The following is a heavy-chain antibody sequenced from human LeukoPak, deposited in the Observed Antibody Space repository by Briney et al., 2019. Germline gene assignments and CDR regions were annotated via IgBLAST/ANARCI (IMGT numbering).Heavy chain of an antibody. V-gene: IGHV3-30*18. J-gene: IGHJ6*04. CDR1: GFTFSSYG. CDR3: AKEGPTALGVPAHYGMDA. CDR2: ISYDGSNK. Sequence: GGSLRLSCAASGFTFSSYGMHWVRQAPGKGLEWVAVISYDGSNKYYADSVKGRFTISRDNSKNTLYLQMNSLRAEDTAVYYCAKEGPTALGVPAHYGMDAWGKGTTVTVSS. D-gene: IGHD2-2*01.